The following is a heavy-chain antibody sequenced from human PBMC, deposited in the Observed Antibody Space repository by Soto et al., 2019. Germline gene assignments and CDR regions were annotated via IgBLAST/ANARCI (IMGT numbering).Heavy chain of an antibody. V-gene: IGHV3-21*01. J-gene: IGHJ4*01. CDR1: GFSFRRYS. CDR2: ISSSSSYI. CDR3: ASAAYHYYTSGKYY. D-gene: IGHD3-22*01. Sequence: GGSVGLSCAAGGFSFRRYSMNWVRQAPGKGLEWFSSISSSSSYIYYADSVKGRFTISRDNAKNSLYLQMNSLRAEDTAVYYCASAAYHYYTSGKYYWIHGT.